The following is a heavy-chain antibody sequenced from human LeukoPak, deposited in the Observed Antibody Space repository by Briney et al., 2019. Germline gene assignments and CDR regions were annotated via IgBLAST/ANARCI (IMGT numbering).Heavy chain of an antibody. CDR1: GYTFINYN. Sequence: SVKVSCKTSGYTFINYNINWVRQATGQGLEWMGGIIPIFGTANYAQKFQGRVTITADKSTSTAYMELSSLRSEDTAVYYCARMGGDSSENYYYYYMDVWGKGTTVTVSS. CDR2: IIPIFGTA. J-gene: IGHJ6*03. V-gene: IGHV1-69*06. CDR3: ARMGGDSSENYYYYYMDV. D-gene: IGHD2-21*02.